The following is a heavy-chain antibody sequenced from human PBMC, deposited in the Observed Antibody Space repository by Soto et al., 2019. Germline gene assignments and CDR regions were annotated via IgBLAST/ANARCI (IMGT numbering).Heavy chain of an antibody. CDR2: ISDDGSRA. V-gene: IGHV3-74*01. Sequence: PGGSLRLSCTASGFTFSMYWMHWVRQVPGKGPEWVSRISDDGSRADYADSVKGRFTISRDNAKNTLYLEMHVLRADDTAVYYCKRATTPSSVGTGAFWGPGTPVTVSS. CDR3: KRATTPSSVGTGAF. D-gene: IGHD3-10*01. CDR1: GFTFSMYW. J-gene: IGHJ4*02.